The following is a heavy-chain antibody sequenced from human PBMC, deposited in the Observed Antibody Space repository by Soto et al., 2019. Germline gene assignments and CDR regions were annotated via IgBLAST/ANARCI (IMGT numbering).Heavy chain of an antibody. D-gene: IGHD6-6*01. J-gene: IGHJ6*02. V-gene: IGHV1-69*06. CDR3: ARDRSWGSSSLYYYGMDV. CDR2: IIPIFGTA. CDR1: GGTFSSYA. Sequence: QVQLVQSGAEVKKPGSSVKVSCKASGGTFSSYAISWVRQAPGQGLEWMGGIIPIFGTANYAQKFQGRVTITADKSTSTAYMELSNLRSEDTAVYYCARDRSWGSSSLYYYGMDVWGQGTTVTVSS.